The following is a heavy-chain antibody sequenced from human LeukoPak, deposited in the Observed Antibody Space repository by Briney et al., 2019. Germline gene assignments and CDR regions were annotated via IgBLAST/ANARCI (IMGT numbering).Heavy chain of an antibody. V-gene: IGHV3-30*18. CDR3: AKARDFYYYDSSGYLDY. CDR1: GFTFSSYG. CDR2: ISYDGSNK. D-gene: IGHD3-22*01. J-gene: IGHJ4*02. Sequence: GGSLRLSCAASGFTFSSYGMHWVRQAPGKGLEWVAVISYDGSNKYYADSVKGRFTISRDNSKNTLYLQMNSLRAEDTAVYYCAKARDFYYYDSSGYLDYWGQGTLVTVSS.